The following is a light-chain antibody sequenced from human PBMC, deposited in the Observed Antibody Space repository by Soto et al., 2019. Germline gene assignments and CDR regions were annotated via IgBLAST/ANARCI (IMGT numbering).Light chain of an antibody. CDR3: QQHSNWPLT. CDR1: QSVSSY. Sequence: EIVLTQSPATLSLSPGERATLSCRASQSVSSYLAWYQQKPGQAPRLLIYDASNRATGIPARFRGSGSGTDFTLTISSLEPEDFAVYYCQQHSNWPLTFGGGTKVEIK. V-gene: IGKV3-11*01. J-gene: IGKJ4*01. CDR2: DAS.